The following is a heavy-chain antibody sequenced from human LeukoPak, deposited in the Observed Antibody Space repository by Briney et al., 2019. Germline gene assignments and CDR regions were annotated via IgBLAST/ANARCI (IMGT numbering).Heavy chain of an antibody. J-gene: IGHJ6*04. CDR3: AELGITMIGGV. CDR1: GFTFSSYR. CDR2: ISSSSSYI. V-gene: IGHV3-21*01. D-gene: IGHD3-10*02. Sequence: PGGSLRLSCAASGFTFSSYRMKWVRQAPGKGLEWVSSISSSSSYIHYADSVKGRFTISRDNAKNSLYLQMNSLRAEDTAVYYCAELGITMIGGVWGKGTTVTISS.